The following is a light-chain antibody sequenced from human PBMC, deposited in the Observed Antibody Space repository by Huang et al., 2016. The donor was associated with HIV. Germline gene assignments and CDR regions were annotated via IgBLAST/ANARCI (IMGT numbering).Light chain of an antibody. V-gene: IGKV1-NL1*01. Sequence: IQMTQSPSSLSASVGDRVTITCRASQAISNSLVWYQPKPGKAPKLLLFVASIFDSGFPSRFRGSGSGTYYTLTISSLQPDDFASYYCQQYFTTPLAFGGGTKVEIK. J-gene: IGKJ4*01. CDR3: QQYFTTPLA. CDR2: VAS. CDR1: QAISNS.